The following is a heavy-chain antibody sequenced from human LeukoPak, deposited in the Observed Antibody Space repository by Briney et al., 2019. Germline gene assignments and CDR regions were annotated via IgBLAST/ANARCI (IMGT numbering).Heavy chain of an antibody. Sequence: SETLSLTCTVSGGAISSYYWSWIRQPPGKGLEWIGYIQYSGSSNCNSSLKSRVTISVDTSQNHFSLKVSSVTAADTAVYYCARGKRWLQSPFDYWGQGTLVTVSS. D-gene: IGHD5-24*01. CDR1: GGAISSYY. V-gene: IGHV4-59*01. CDR2: IQYSGSS. CDR3: ARGKRWLQSPFDY. J-gene: IGHJ4*02.